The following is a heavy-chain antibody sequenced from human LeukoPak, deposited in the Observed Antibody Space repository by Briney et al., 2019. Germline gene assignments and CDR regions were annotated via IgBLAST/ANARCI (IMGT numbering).Heavy chain of an antibody. CDR2: INPNSGGT. CDR1: GYTFITYG. CDR3: ARDHVVTDY. D-gene: IGHD3-22*01. J-gene: IGHJ4*02. Sequence: GASVKVSCKASGYTFITYGISWVRQAPGQGLEWMGWINPNSGGTNYAQKFQGRVTMTRDTSISTAYMELSRLRSDDTAVYYCARDHVVTDYWGQGTLVTVSS. V-gene: IGHV1-2*02.